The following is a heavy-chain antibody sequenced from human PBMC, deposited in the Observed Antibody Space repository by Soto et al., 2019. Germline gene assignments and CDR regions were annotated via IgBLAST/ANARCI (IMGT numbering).Heavy chain of an antibody. CDR1: GGSISSGGYS. Sequence: SETLSLTCAVSGGSISSGGYSWSWIRQPPGKGLEWIGYIYYSGSTYYNPSLKSRVTISVDTSKNQFSLKLSSVTAADTAVYYCARDDSSSGIDYWGQGTLVTVPQ. D-gene: IGHD6-6*01. CDR3: ARDDSSSGIDY. CDR2: IYYSGST. J-gene: IGHJ4*02. V-gene: IGHV4-31*11.